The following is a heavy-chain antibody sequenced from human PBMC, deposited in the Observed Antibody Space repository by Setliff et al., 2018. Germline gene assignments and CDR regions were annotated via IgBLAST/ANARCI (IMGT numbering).Heavy chain of an antibody. Sequence: SETLSLTCTVYGGSFSDYYWGWIRQPPGKGLEWIAEINHSGSTNYNPSFKSRVTISVDTSKKQFSLTLTSVTAADTALYYCRQAVVGRDVFDIWGQGTVVTVSS. D-gene: IGHD1-1*01. CDR2: INHSGST. J-gene: IGHJ3*02. CDR1: GGSFSDYY. CDR3: RQAVVGRDVFDI. V-gene: IGHV4-34*01.